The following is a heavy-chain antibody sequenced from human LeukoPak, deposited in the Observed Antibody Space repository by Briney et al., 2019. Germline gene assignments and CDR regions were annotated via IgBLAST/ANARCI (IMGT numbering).Heavy chain of an antibody. Sequence: ASVKVSCQASGYSFSGFFIHWVRQAPGQGLEWMGWISPNRGDTNFAQRFKGRVTMSRDTSLNTVYMELSSLRLDDTAVYFCARGSFLGTSSWFDPWGQGTLVIVSS. D-gene: IGHD2-8*01. J-gene: IGHJ5*02. CDR1: GYSFSGFF. CDR3: ARGSFLGTSSWFDP. V-gene: IGHV1-2*02. CDR2: ISPNRGDT.